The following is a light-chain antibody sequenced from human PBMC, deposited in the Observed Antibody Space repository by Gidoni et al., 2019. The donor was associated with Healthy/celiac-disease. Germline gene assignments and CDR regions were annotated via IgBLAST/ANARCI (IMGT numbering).Light chain of an antibody. CDR1: QRVSSN. Sequence: EIVMTQSPATLSVSPGERATLSCRASQRVSSNLAWYQQKPGQAPRLLIYGASTRATGIPARFSGSGSGTEFTLTISSLQSEDFAVYYCQQYNNWPPSFTFXPXTKVAIK. J-gene: IGKJ3*01. V-gene: IGKV3-15*01. CDR3: QQYNNWPPSFT. CDR2: GAS.